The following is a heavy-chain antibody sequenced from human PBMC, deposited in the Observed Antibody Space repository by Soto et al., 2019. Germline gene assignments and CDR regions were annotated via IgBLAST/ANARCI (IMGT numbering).Heavy chain of an antibody. V-gene: IGHV3-9*01. CDR2: ISWNSAAI. J-gene: IGHJ4*02. CDR1: GFTFDDYA. D-gene: IGHD6-13*01. CDR3: AKDRGSSSWDPIFDF. Sequence: ALRLSCAASGFTFDDYAIHWVRQAPGKGLEWVSGISWNSAAIDYAVSVRGRFTIVRDNAMNSLYLQMNHLRPEDTAFYYCAKDRGSSSWDPIFDFWGQGILVTSPQ.